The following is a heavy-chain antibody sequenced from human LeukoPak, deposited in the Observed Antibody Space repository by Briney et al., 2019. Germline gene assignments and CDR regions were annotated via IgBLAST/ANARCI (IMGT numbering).Heavy chain of an antibody. J-gene: IGHJ4*02. CDR1: GFTFSSFS. D-gene: IGHD6-19*01. Sequence: PGGSLRLSCGASGFTFSSFSMTWVRQAPGKGLEWVSSISNNGANIYYADSLKGRVTVSRDNAKNSLYLEMNSLRVEDTAVYFCARDRGNGWYGDLAYWGQGTLVTVSS. CDR2: ISNNGANI. CDR3: ARDRGNGWYGDLAY. V-gene: IGHV3-21*06.